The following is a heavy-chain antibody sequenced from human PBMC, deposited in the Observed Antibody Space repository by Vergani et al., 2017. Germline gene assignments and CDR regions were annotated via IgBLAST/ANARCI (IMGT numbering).Heavy chain of an antibody. J-gene: IGHJ6*04. CDR1: GFTFSSYG. CDR3: AKDGSKIVVVPAAIDGGGGMDV. V-gene: IGHV3-30*18. D-gene: IGHD2-2*01. Sequence: QVQLVESGGGVVQPGRSLRLSCAASGFTFSSYGMHWVRQAPGKGLEWVAVISYDGSNKYYADSVKGRFTISRDNSKNTLYLQMNSLRAEDTAVYYCAKDGSKIVVVPAAIDGGGGMDVWGKGTTVTVSS. CDR2: ISYDGSNK.